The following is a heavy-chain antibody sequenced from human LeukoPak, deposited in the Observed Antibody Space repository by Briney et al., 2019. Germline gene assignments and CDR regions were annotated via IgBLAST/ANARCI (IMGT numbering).Heavy chain of an antibody. V-gene: IGHV5-51*01. CDR1: GHDFSDYW. Sequence: GESLKISCRGSGHDFSDYWIGWVRQLPGKGLEWMGIIFPGDSNTIYGPSFQGQVTISVDRSISTAYLQWSSLKASDTAMYYCARLHAVVPTDWGQGTLVTVSS. CDR2: IFPGDSNT. D-gene: IGHD2-2*01. J-gene: IGHJ4*02. CDR3: ARLHAVVPTD.